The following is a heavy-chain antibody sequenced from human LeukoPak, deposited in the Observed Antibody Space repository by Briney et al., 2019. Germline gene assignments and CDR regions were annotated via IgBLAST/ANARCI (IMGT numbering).Heavy chain of an antibody. Sequence: ASVNVSCKASGYTFTGYYMHWVRQAPGQGLEWMGWINPNSGGTNYAQKFQGRVTMTRDTSISTAYMELSRLRSDDTAVYYCARAFSGGYYYYYMDVWGKGTTVTVSS. CDR1: GYTFTGYY. D-gene: IGHD3-16*01. CDR2: INPNSGGT. V-gene: IGHV1-2*02. J-gene: IGHJ6*03. CDR3: ARAFSGGYYYYYMDV.